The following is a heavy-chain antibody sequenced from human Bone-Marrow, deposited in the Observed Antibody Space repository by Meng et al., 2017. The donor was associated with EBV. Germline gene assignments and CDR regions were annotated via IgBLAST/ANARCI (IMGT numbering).Heavy chain of an antibody. D-gene: IGHD1-26*01. CDR2: IIPIFGTA. CDR3: ASTRGIWYDFDY. Sequence: GQLVQCGGEGEKAGSSVKVSCKASGGTFSSYAISWVRQAPGQGLEWMGGIIPIFGTANYAQKFQGRVTITADKSTSTAYMELSSLRAEDTAVYYCASTRGIWYDFDYWGQGTLVTVSS. J-gene: IGHJ4*02. CDR1: GGTFSSYA. V-gene: IGHV1-69*06.